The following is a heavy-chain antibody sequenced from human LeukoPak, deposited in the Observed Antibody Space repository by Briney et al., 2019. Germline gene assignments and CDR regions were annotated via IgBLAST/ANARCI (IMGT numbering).Heavy chain of an antibody. Sequence: GGSLTLSCAASGFSFSDSAVSLVRHSPGEGLKWVSSISDTGGRTYYADSVKGRFTITRDNSRNTVNLQMNSLRAGDTARYYCAKGGQDFDFWRFDLWGQGILVIVSS. CDR2: ISDTGGRT. V-gene: IGHV3-23*01. CDR3: AKGGQDFDFWRFDL. CDR1: GFSFSDSA. J-gene: IGHJ5*02. D-gene: IGHD3-3*01.